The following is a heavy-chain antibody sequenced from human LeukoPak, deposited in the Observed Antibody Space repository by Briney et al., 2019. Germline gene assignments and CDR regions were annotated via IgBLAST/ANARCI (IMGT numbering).Heavy chain of an antibody. Sequence: GGSLRLSCAASGFTFSSYSMNWVRQAPGKGLEWVSSISSSSSYIYYADSVKGQFTISRDNAKNSLYLQMNSLRAEDTAVYYCARDVDYYDSSGYYDLFDYWGQGTLVTVSS. CDR3: ARDVDYYDSSGYYDLFDY. V-gene: IGHV3-21*01. D-gene: IGHD3-22*01. CDR1: GFTFSSYS. CDR2: ISSSSSYI. J-gene: IGHJ4*02.